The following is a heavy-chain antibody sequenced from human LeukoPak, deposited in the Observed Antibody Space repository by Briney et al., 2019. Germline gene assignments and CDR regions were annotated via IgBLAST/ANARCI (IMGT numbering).Heavy chain of an antibody. CDR3: AKGGAYTYGVGDAFDI. Sequence: SETLSLTCTVSGGSISSSSFYWGWIRQPPGKGLEWIGEIIHSGSTNYNPSLKSRVTISVDTSKNQFSLRLSFVTAADTAVYYCAKGGAYTYGVGDAFDIWGPGTMVTVSS. D-gene: IGHD5-18*01. CDR1: GGSISSSSFY. J-gene: IGHJ3*02. V-gene: IGHV4-39*07. CDR2: IIHSGST.